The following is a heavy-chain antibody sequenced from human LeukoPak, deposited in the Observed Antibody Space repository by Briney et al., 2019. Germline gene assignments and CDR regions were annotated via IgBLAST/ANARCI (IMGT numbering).Heavy chain of an antibody. CDR2: IYYSGST. CDR1: GGSISSSSYY. Sequence: SETLSLTCTVSGGSISSSSYYWGWIRQPPGKGLEWIGGIYYSGSTYYNPSLKSRVTISVDTSKNQFSLKLSSVTAADTAVYYCARLSVTFGGVIVIIFDYWGQGTLVTVSS. J-gene: IGHJ4*02. CDR3: ARLSVTFGGVIVIIFDY. V-gene: IGHV4-39*01. D-gene: IGHD3-16*02.